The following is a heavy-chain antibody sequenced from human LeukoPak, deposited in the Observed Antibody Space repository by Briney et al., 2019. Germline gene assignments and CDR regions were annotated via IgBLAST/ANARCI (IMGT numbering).Heavy chain of an antibody. Sequence: SETLSLTCTVSGGSLSSSSYYWGWIRQPPGKGLEWIGCIYYRGSTYYNPSLKSRVTISVDTSKNQFSLKLSAVTAADTAVYYCARLKPNYLGTFDAWGQGALVTVSS. D-gene: IGHD7-27*01. CDR1: GGSLSSSSYY. CDR3: ARLKPNYLGTFDA. CDR2: IYYRGST. J-gene: IGHJ1*01. V-gene: IGHV4-39*01.